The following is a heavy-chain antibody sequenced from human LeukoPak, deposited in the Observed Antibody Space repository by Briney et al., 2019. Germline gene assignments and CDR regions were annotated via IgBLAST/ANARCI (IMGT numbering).Heavy chain of an antibody. V-gene: IGHV3-21*01. CDR2: ISSSSSYI. J-gene: IGHJ4*02. D-gene: IGHD5-18*01. Sequence: GGSLRLSCAASGFTFSSYSMNWVRQAPGRGLEWVSSISSSSSYIYYADSMKGRFTISRGNAKKSLYLQMNSLRAEDTAVYYCARGDTAMDYWGQGTLVTVPS. CDR1: GFTFSSYS. CDR3: ARGDTAMDY.